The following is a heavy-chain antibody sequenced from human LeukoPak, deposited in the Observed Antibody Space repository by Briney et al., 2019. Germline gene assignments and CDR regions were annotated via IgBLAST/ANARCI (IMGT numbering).Heavy chain of an antibody. CDR3: ARDHTVGQWPTHFDY. Sequence: GGSLRLSCAASGFIFRNAWMSWVRQAPGKGLEWVANIKQDGSEKYYVDSVKGRFTISRDNAKNSLYLQMNSLRAEDTAVYYCARDHTVGQWPTHFDYWGQGTLVTVSS. CDR2: IKQDGSEK. CDR1: GFIFRNAW. J-gene: IGHJ4*02. V-gene: IGHV3-7*01. D-gene: IGHD6-19*01.